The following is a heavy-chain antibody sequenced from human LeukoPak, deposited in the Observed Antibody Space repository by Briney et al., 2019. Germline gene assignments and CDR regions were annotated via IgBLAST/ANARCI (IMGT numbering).Heavy chain of an antibody. CDR3: ARDTVELGNWFDP. Sequence: GGSLRLSCAASGFTFSSYAMSWVRQAPGKGLEWVSGISGSGGSTYNADSVKGRFTISRDNAKNSLYLQMNSLRAEDTAVYYCARDTVELGNWFDPWGQGTLVTVSS. V-gene: IGHV3-23*01. D-gene: IGHD4-23*01. J-gene: IGHJ5*02. CDR2: ISGSGGST. CDR1: GFTFSSYA.